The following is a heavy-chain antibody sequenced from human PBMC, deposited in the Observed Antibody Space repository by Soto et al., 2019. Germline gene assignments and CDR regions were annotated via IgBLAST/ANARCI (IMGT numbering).Heavy chain of an antibody. CDR1: GGSFSGYY. D-gene: IGHD1-7*01. Sequence: SETLSLTCAVYGGSFSGYYWSWIRQPPGKGLEWIGEINHSGSTNYNPSLKSRVTISVDTSKNQFSLKLSSVTAADTAVYYCARLPYNWNYRADWFDPWGQGTLVTVSS. J-gene: IGHJ5*02. CDR2: INHSGST. V-gene: IGHV4-34*01. CDR3: ARLPYNWNYRADWFDP.